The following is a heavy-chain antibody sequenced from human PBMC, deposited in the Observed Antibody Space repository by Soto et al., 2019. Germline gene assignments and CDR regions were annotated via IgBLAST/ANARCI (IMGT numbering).Heavy chain of an antibody. D-gene: IGHD5-18*01. CDR3: AKQGGYSYDTGSDY. J-gene: IGHJ4*02. V-gene: IGHV3-23*01. Sequence: VQLLESGGGLVQPGGSLRLSCAASGFTFSSYAMSWVRQAPGKGLEWVSAISGSGGSTYYADSVKGRFAISRDNSENTLYLQMNSLRAEDTAVYFCAKQGGYSYDTGSDYWGQGTLVTVSS. CDR2: ISGSGGST. CDR1: GFTFSSYA.